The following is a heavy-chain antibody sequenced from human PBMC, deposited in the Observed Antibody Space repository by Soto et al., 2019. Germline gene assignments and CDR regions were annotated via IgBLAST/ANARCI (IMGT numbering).Heavy chain of an antibody. D-gene: IGHD2-2*02. V-gene: IGHV4-4*07. CDR2: VYARGGT. Sequence: QVQLQESGPELVKPSETLSLVCSVSGDSVSTSSWSWIRQPAGKGLEWIGRVYARGGTRYNPHLKGRVTVSLDTSKNQFSLRLTSVTAADTASYFCARDGYCSRDTCYTDGLDLWGQGTVVTVSS. CDR3: ARDGYCSRDTCYTDGLDL. J-gene: IGHJ3*01. CDR1: GDSVSTSS.